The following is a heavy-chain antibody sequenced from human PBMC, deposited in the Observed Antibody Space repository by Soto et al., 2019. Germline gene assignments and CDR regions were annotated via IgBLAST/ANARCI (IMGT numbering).Heavy chain of an antibody. Sequence: VGSLRLSCAASGFTFSSFGMHWVRQAPGKGLGWVAVISHDGNKRYSADSVKGRFTISRDNSKNTLYLQINSLRAEDTAVYYCAKGLGVAWELPDYWGQGTLVTVSS. CDR3: AKGLGVAWELPDY. J-gene: IGHJ4*02. D-gene: IGHD1-26*01. CDR2: ISHDGNKR. CDR1: GFTFSSFG. V-gene: IGHV3-30*18.